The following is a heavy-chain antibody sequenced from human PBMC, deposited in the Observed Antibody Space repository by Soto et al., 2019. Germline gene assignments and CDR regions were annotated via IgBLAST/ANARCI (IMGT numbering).Heavy chain of an antibody. CDR3: AKIVTRHALVPVFDQ. V-gene: IGHV3-9*01. Sequence: QLVESGGGLVQPGRSLRLSCVASGFRFDEYAIHWVRQAPGKGLEWVSGISWDSGSINYAGSGRGRFTVSRDNAKKSLYLHMTSLRSEDTAFYYCAKIVTRHALVPVFDQWGQGALVSVSS. D-gene: IGHD2-21*01. CDR2: ISWDSGSI. J-gene: IGHJ4*02. CDR1: GFRFDEYA.